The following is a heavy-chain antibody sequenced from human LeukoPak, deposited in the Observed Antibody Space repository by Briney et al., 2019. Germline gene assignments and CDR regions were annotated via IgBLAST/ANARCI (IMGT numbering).Heavy chain of an antibody. CDR2: VRGSGSDT. J-gene: IGHJ4*02. V-gene: IGHV3-23*01. Sequence: GGSLRLSCAASGFTFSTYAMSWVRQAPGKGLEWVSAVRGSGSDTYYADSVKGRFTISRDNSKNTLHLQMNSLRAEDTAMYYCAKTSRVNSAYDSPFDYWGQGTLVTVSS. CDR1: GFTFSTYA. CDR3: AKTSRVNSAYDSPFDY. D-gene: IGHD5-12*01.